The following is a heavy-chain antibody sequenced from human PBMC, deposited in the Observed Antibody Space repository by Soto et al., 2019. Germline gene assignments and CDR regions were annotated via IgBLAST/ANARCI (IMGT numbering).Heavy chain of an antibody. D-gene: IGHD3-10*01. CDR3: ARNGSGNYYHFDY. J-gene: IGHJ4*02. V-gene: IGHV3-30*04. Sequence: GGSLRLSCAASGFTFSNYAMHWVRQAPGKGLEWVAVISYDGRNKYYADSVKGRFTISRDNSKNTLYLQVNSLRADDTAVYYCARNGSGNYYHFDYWGQGTLVTVSS. CDR1: GFTFSNYA. CDR2: ISYDGRNK.